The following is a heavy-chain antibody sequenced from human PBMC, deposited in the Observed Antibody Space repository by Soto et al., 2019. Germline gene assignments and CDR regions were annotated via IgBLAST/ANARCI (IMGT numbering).Heavy chain of an antibody. V-gene: IGHV1-8*01. D-gene: IGHD3-10*01. CDR3: ARGDQFGFGVDY. CDR2: MIPDSGRT. Sequence: QVQLVQSGAEVKKPGASVKVSCKASGYTFTNHDINWVRQVPGQGLEWMGWMIPDSGRTGYAQKFQGRVTMTRNTSTSTAYMELSSLRNDDTAVYYCARGDQFGFGVDYWGQGTLVTVSS. CDR1: GYTFTNHD. J-gene: IGHJ4*02.